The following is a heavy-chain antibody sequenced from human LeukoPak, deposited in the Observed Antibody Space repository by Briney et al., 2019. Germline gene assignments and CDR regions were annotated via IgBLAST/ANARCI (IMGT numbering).Heavy chain of an antibody. CDR3: ARGRFTMIVGRNRGAEFDY. CDR2: INAGNGNT. D-gene: IGHD3-22*01. Sequence: ASVKVSCKASGYTFTSYAMHWVRQAPGQRLEWMGWINAGNGNTKYSQKFQGRVTITRDTSASTAYMELSSLRSEDTAVYYCARGRFTMIVGRNRGAEFDYWGQGTLVTVSS. J-gene: IGHJ4*02. V-gene: IGHV1-3*01. CDR1: GYTFTSYA.